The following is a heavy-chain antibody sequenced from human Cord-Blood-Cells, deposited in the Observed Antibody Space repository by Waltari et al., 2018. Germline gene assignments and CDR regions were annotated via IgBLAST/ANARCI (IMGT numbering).Heavy chain of an antibody. CDR2: INHSGST. J-gene: IGHJ4*02. CDR3: ARGRQEDDSSGYYDY. V-gene: IGHV4-34*01. CDR1: GGLCSGYY. D-gene: IGHD3-22*01. Sequence: QVQLQQWGAGLLKPSETLSLTRAVYGGLCSGYYWRWHRQPPGRGREWIGEINHSGSTNYNPSLKSRVTISVDTSKNQFSLKLSSVTAADTAVYYCARGRQEDDSSGYYDYWGQGTLVTVSS.